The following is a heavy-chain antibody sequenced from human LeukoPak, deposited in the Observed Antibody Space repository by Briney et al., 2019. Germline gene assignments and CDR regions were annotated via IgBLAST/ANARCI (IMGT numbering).Heavy chain of an antibody. CDR2: ISYDGSNK. V-gene: IGHV3-30*18. CDR1: GFTFSSYG. J-gene: IGHJ4*02. CDR3: AKDYFDY. Sequence: GRSLRLSCAASGFTFSSYGTHWVRQAPGKGLEWVAVISYDGSNKYYADSVKGRFTISRDNSKNTLYLQMNSLRAEDTAVYYCAKDYFDYWGQGTLVTVSS.